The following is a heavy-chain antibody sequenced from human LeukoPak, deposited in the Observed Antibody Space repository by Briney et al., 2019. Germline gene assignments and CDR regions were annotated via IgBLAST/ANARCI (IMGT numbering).Heavy chain of an antibody. CDR3: ASRRNSDSTAYSFDY. V-gene: IGHV4-4*02. CDR2: IYHSGST. Sequence: SGTLSLTCAVSGGSISSSNWWSWVRQPPGRGLEWIREIYHSGSTNYNPSLKSRVTISVDKSKNQFSLNLRSVTAADTAVYYCASRRNSDSTAYSFDYWGQGTLVTVSS. J-gene: IGHJ4*02. CDR1: GGSISSSNW. D-gene: IGHD3-22*01.